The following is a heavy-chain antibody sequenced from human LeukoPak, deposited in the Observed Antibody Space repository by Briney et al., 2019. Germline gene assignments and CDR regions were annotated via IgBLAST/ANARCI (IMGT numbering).Heavy chain of an antibody. J-gene: IGHJ4*02. Sequence: ASVKVSCKASGYTFTSYGISWVRQAPGQGLEWMGWISAYNGNTNYAQKLQGRVTMTRDTSISTAYMELSRLRSDDTAVYYCARPPMTGTTIPPDYWGQGTLVTVSS. CDR3: ARPPMTGTTIPPDY. CDR2: ISAYNGNT. CDR1: GYTFTSYG. D-gene: IGHD1-7*01. V-gene: IGHV1-18*01.